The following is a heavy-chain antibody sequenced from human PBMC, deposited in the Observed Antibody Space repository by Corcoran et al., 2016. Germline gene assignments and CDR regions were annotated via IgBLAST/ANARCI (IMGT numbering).Heavy chain of an antibody. V-gene: IGHV3-49*03. CDR1: GFTFGDYA. Sequence: EVQLVESGGGLVQPGRSLRLSCTASGFTFGDYAMSWFRQAPGKGLEWVGFIRSKAYGGTTEYAASVIGRFTISRDDSKSIAYLQMNSLKTEDTAVYYCTRDPGYSSGWYDYWGQGTLVTVSS. CDR2: IRSKAYGGTT. J-gene: IGHJ4*02. CDR3: TRDPGYSSGWYDY. D-gene: IGHD6-19*01.